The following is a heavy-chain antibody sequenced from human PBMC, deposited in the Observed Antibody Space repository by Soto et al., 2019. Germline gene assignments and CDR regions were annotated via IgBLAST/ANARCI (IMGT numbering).Heavy chain of an antibody. Sequence: PSETLSLTCTVSGGSISSGDYYWSWIRQPPGKGLEWIGYIYYSGSTYYNPSLKSRVTISVDTSKNQFSLKLSSVTAADTAVYYCAREPRIAAAGTIDYWGQGTLVTVSS. V-gene: IGHV4-30-4*01. CDR2: IYYSGST. CDR1: GGSISSGDYY. J-gene: IGHJ4*02. D-gene: IGHD6-13*01. CDR3: AREPRIAAAGTIDY.